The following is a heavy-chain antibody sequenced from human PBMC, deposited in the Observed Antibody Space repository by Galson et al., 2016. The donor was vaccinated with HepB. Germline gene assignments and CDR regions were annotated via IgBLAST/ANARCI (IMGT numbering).Heavy chain of an antibody. CDR2: ISAYNGNT. V-gene: IGHV1-18*01. CDR3: ARDAPLPGTGGGYYGMDV. CDR1: GYTFTSYG. D-gene: IGHD3-10*01. J-gene: IGHJ6*02. Sequence: SVKVSCKASGYTFTSYGISWVRQAPGQGLEWMGWISAYNGNTKYAQKLQGRVTLTTDTSTSTAYMELRSLRSDDTAVYYCARDAPLPGTGGGYYGMDVWGQGTTVTVSS.